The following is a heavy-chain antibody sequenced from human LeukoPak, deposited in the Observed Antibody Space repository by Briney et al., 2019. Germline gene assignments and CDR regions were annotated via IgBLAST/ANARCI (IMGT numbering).Heavy chain of an antibody. CDR2: ISGSGGST. J-gene: IGHJ4*02. Sequence: GGSLRLSCVASGFTFSSYTMSWVRQALGKGLEWVSGISGSGGSTYYADSVKGRFTISRDNSKNTLFLQMNSLRAEDTAVYYCAKETYSSGWYPYFDYWGQGTLVTVSS. V-gene: IGHV3-23*01. D-gene: IGHD6-19*01. CDR3: AKETYSSGWYPYFDY. CDR1: GFTFSSYT.